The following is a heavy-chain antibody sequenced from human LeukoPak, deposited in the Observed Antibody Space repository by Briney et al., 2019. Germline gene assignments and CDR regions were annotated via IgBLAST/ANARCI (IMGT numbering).Heavy chain of an antibody. CDR1: GFTFSSYW. Sequence: GGSLRLSCAASGFTFSSYWMSWVRQAPGKGLEWVANIKQDGSEKYYVDSVKGRFTISRDNAKNSLYLQMNSLRAEDTAVYCCARDNSGYDLNWFDPWGQGTLVTVSS. CDR2: IKQDGSEK. J-gene: IGHJ5*02. V-gene: IGHV3-7*01. CDR3: ARDNSGYDLNWFDP. D-gene: IGHD5-12*01.